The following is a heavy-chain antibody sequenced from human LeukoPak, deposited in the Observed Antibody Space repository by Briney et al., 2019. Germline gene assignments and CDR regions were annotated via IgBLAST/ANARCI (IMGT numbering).Heavy chain of an antibody. Sequence: PGGSLRLSCAASGFTFSDYYMSWIRQAPGKGLEWVSYTSTSGSTIYYADSVKGRFTISRDNAKNSLYLQMNSLRAEDTAVYYCARVPYCTKGICYYYYYMDVWGKGTTGTVSS. CDR1: GFTFSDYY. CDR2: TSTSGSTI. J-gene: IGHJ6*03. V-gene: IGHV3-11*04. D-gene: IGHD2-8*01. CDR3: ARVPYCTKGICYYYYYMDV.